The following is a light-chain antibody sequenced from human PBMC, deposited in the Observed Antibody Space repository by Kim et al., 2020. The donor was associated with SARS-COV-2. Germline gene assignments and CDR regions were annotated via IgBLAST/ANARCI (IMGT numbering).Light chain of an antibody. CDR2: DAS. Sequence: SVSPGERATLSCRASQTISTHLAWYRQKPGQAPSLVIYDASTRATDIPARFSGSGSGTDFTLTISSLQSEDFVIYYCHRYNIWPYTFGQGTKLEI. V-gene: IGKV3-15*01. J-gene: IGKJ2*01. CDR1: QTISTH. CDR3: HRYNIWPYT.